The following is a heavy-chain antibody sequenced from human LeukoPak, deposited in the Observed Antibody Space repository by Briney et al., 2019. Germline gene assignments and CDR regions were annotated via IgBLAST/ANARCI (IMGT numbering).Heavy chain of an antibody. D-gene: IGHD3-10*01. CDR3: VKDIWSRYHYYGMDV. CDR2: ISSNGGST. V-gene: IGHV3-64D*09. J-gene: IGHJ6*02. Sequence: PGGSLRLSCSASGFTFSSYAMHWVHQAPGKGLEYVSAISSNGGSTYYADSVKGRFTISRDNSKNTLYLQMSSLRAEDTAVYYCVKDIWSRYHYYGMDVWGQGTTVTVSS. CDR1: GFTFSSYA.